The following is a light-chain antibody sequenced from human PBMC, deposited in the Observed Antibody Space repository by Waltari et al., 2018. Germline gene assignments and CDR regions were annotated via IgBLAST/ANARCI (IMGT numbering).Light chain of an antibody. Sequence: EIVLKQSPATLSLSPGERATLSCRASQRVSSSLAWYQQKPGQAPRLLIYGASSRATGIPDRFSGSGSGTDFTLTISSLEPEDFAVYYCQQYSNWPRTFGQGTKVEIK. J-gene: IGKJ1*01. CDR3: QQYSNWPRT. CDR1: QRVSSS. V-gene: IGKV3-15*01. CDR2: GAS.